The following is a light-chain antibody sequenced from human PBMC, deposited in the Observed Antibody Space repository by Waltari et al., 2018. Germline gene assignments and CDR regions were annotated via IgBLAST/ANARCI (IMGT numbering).Light chain of an antibody. CDR2: GSS. CDR1: RSVNNF. Sequence: EIVMTQSPATLSLSPGDTATLSCRASRSVNNFLVWYQQKPGQAPRLVIYGSSYRASGIPARFSGSGSGTDFTLTISSLEPEDFAVYYCQHRANRPPWTFGQGTKVE. CDR3: QHRANRPPWT. J-gene: IGKJ1*01. V-gene: IGKV3-11*01.